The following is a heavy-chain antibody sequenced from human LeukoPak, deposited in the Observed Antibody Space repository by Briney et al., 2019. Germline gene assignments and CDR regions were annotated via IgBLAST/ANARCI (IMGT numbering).Heavy chain of an antibody. J-gene: IGHJ6*02. V-gene: IGHV1-2*04. CDR1: GYTFTGYY. CDR2: INPNSGGT. CDR3: ASAGYYYYGMDV. Sequence: ASVKVSCTASGYTFTGYYMHWVRQAPGQGLEWMGWINPNSGGTNYAQKFQGWVTMTRDTSISTAYMELSRLRSDDTAVYYCASAGYYYYGMDVWGQGTTVTVSS.